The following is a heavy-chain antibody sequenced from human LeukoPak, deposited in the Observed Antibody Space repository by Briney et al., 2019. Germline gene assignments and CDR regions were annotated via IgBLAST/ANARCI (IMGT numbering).Heavy chain of an antibody. J-gene: IGHJ4*02. D-gene: IGHD6-13*01. CDR1: GYTFTSYY. Sequence: ASVKVSCKASGYTFTSYYMHWVRQAPGQGLEWMGIINPSGGSTSYAQKFQGRVTMTRDTSTSTVYMELNSLRSEDTAVYYCARGRIAAAGTVPYYFDYWGQGTLVTVSS. CDR2: INPSGGST. CDR3: ARGRIAAAGTVPYYFDY. V-gene: IGHV1-46*01.